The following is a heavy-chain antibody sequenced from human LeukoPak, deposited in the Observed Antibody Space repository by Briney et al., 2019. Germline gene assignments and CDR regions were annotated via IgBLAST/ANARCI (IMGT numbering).Heavy chain of an antibody. V-gene: IGHV1-18*01. CDR1: GYSFTSYG. Sequence: ASVKVSCKASGYSFTSYGISWVRQAPGEGLEWMGWISAYNGDTNYAQKLQGRVTMTTDTSTSTAYMELRSLRSDDTAVYYCARDASVMVRGLIPFDYWGQGTLVTVSS. CDR3: ARDASVMVRGLIPFDY. J-gene: IGHJ4*02. CDR2: ISAYNGDT. D-gene: IGHD3-10*01.